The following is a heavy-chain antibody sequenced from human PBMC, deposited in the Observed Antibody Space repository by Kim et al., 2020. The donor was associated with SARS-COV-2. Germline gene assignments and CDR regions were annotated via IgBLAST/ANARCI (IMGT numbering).Heavy chain of an antibody. D-gene: IGHD3-10*01. Sequence: GGSLRLSCAASGFTFSSYAMHWVRQAPGKGLEWVSVISYDGSNKYYADSVKGRFTISRDNSKNTLYLQMNSLRAEDTAVYYCARGSPAWFGELIWFDPW. V-gene: IGHV3-30*04. CDR1: GFTFSSYA. CDR3: ARGSPAWFGELIWFDP. J-gene: IGHJ5*02. CDR2: ISYDGSNK.